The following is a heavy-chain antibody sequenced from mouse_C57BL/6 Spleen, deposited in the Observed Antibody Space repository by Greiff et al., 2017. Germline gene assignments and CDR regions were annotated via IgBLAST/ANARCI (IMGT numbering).Heavy chain of an antibody. CDR2: ISRGSSTI. J-gene: IGHJ1*03. V-gene: IGHV5-17*01. CDR1: GFTFSDYG. Sequence: EVQVVESGGGLVKPGGSLKLSCAASGFTFSDYGMHWVRQAPEKGLEWVAYISRGSSTIYYADTVKGRFTISRDNAKNTLFLQMTSLRSEDTAMYYCARDLTFDVWGTGTTVTVSS. CDR3: ARDLTFDV.